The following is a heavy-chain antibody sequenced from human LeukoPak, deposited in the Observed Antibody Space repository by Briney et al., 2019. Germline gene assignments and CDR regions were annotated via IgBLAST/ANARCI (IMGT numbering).Heavy chain of an antibody. CDR3: AKDMGPYYYYMDV. Sequence: PGGPLRLSCAASGFTFSSYWMSWVRQAPGKGLEWVANIKQDGSEKYYVDSVKGRFTISRDNAKNSLYLQMNSLRAEDMALYYCAKDMGPYYYYMDVWGKGTTVTVSS. D-gene: IGHD3-10*01. J-gene: IGHJ6*03. V-gene: IGHV3-7*03. CDR2: IKQDGSEK. CDR1: GFTFSSYW.